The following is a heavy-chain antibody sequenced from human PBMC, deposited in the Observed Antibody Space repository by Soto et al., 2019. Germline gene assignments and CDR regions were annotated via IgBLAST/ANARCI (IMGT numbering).Heavy chain of an antibody. CDR1: GGTFSSYA. CDR2: IIPIFGTA. Sequence: ASVKVSCKASGGTFSSYAISWVRQAPGQGLEWTGGIIPIFGTANYAQKFQGRVTITADESTSTAYMELSSLRSEDTAVYYCARGRPTYYDFWSGPYDAFDIWGQGTMVTVSS. D-gene: IGHD3-3*01. CDR3: ARGRPTYYDFWSGPYDAFDI. J-gene: IGHJ3*02. V-gene: IGHV1-69*13.